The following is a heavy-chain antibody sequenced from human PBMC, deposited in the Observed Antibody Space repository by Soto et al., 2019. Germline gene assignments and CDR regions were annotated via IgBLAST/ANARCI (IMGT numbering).Heavy chain of an antibody. D-gene: IGHD5-18*01. CDR1: GGTFTNYA. V-gene: IGHV1-69*13. J-gene: IGHJ5*01. CDR3: ARTAYTSMTTHWFDC. CDR2: IIPIFGTA. Sequence: SVKVSCKASGGTFTNYAVSWVRQAPGQRLEWMGSIIPIFGTANYAQKFQGRVTITADEFTSTAYMELSNLRSEDMAVYYCARTAYTSMTTHWFDCWGQGTLVTVSS.